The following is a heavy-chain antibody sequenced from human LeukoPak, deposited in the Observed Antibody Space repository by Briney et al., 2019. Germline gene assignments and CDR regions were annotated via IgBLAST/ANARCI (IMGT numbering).Heavy chain of an antibody. J-gene: IGHJ5*02. CDR2: ISYDGSNK. CDR1: GFTFSSYA. D-gene: IGHD2-2*01. Sequence: AGGSLRLSCVASGFTFSSYAMHWVRQAPGKGLEWVAVISYDGSNKYYADSVKGRFTISRDNSKNTLYLQMNSLRAEDTAVYYCARNGIYQLHWVWFDPWGQGTLVTVSS. V-gene: IGHV3-30-3*01. CDR3: ARNGIYQLHWVWFDP.